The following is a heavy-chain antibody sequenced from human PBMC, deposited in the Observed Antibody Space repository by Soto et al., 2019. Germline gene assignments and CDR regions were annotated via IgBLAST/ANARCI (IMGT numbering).Heavy chain of an antibody. V-gene: IGHV1-69*06. Sequence: GASVKVSCKASGYTFTSEYIHWVRQAPGQGLEWMGRIIPSFGTTNYAQKFQGRVTITADKSTSTAYMELSSLRSEDTAVYYCARSVIVGATYYFDYWGQGTLVTVSS. J-gene: IGHJ4*02. D-gene: IGHD1-26*01. CDR1: GYTFTSEY. CDR3: ARSVIVGATYYFDY. CDR2: IIPSFGTT.